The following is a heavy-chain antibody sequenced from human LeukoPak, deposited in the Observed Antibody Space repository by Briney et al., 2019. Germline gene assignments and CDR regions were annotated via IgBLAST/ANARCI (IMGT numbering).Heavy chain of an antibody. J-gene: IGHJ3*02. CDR1: GGTFSSYA. D-gene: IGHD2-21*02. CDR3: ARDLNCGGDCYSAFDI. Sequence: ASVKVSCKASGGTFSSYAISWVRQAPGQGLEWMGRIIPIFGTANYAQKFQGRVTITPDESTSTAYMELSSLRSEDTAVYYCARDLNCGGDCYSAFDIWGQGTMVTVSS. CDR2: IIPIFGTA. V-gene: IGHV1-69*01.